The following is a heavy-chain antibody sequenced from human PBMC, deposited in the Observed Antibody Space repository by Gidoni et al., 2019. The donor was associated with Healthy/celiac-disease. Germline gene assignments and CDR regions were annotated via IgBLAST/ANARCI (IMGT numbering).Heavy chain of an antibody. D-gene: IGHD5-12*01. CDR2: IYYSGST. Sequence: QVQLQESGPGLVKPSETLSLTCTVSGGSISSYYWSWIRQPPGKGLEWIGYIYYSGSTNYNPSLKSRVTISVDTSKNQFSLKLSSVTAADTAVYYCARVESGYDGTFDYWGQGTLVTVSS. CDR1: GGSISSYY. CDR3: ARVESGYDGTFDY. V-gene: IGHV4-59*01. J-gene: IGHJ4*02.